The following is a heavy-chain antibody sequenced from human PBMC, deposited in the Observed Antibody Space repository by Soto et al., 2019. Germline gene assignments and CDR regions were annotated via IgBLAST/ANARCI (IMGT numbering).Heavy chain of an antibody. D-gene: IGHD5-18*01. CDR1: GFTFSSYW. V-gene: IGHV3-7*01. CDR3: ARDGSGYSYGTNRMSDY. CDR2: IKQDGSGK. J-gene: IGHJ4*02. Sequence: SLRLSCAASGFTFSSYWMSWVRQAPGKALEWVANIKQDGSGKYYLDSVKGRFTIPRDNDKNSLYLQMNSLRAEDTDVYYCARDGSGYSYGTNRMSDYWGQGTLVTVSS.